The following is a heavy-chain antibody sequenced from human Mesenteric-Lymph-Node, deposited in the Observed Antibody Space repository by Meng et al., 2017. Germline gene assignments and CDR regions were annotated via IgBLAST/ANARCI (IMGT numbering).Heavy chain of an antibody. D-gene: IGHD2-21*02. Sequence: GGSLRLSCAASGFTFSGSAIHWVRQASGKGLEWVGRIRSKGYSYATAYDASVKGRFTISRDDSKNTAYLQMNSLRPEDTAVYYCARDGSTAPYYYYYGMDVWGQGTTVTVSS. J-gene: IGHJ6*02. CDR3: ARDGSTAPYYYYYGMDV. V-gene: IGHV3-73*01. CDR2: IRSKGYSYAT. CDR1: GFTFSGSA.